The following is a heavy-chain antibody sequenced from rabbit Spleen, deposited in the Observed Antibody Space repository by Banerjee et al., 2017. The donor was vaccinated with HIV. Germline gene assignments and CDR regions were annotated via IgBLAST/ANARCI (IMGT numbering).Heavy chain of an antibody. J-gene: IGHJ4*01. D-gene: IGHD1-1*01. CDR3: ARDLTSVIGWNFNL. V-gene: IGHV1S45*01. CDR1: GFTLSSYYM. Sequence: QEQLEESGGGLVKPGGSLKLSCKASGFTLSSYYMNWVRQAPGKGLEWIACINTATGKGVYATWAKGRFTISRTSSTTVTLQMTSLTAADTATYFCARDLTSVIGWNFNLWGPGTLVTVS. CDR2: INTATGKG.